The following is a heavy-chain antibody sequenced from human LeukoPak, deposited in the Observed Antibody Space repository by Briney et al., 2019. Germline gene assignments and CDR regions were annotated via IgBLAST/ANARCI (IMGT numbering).Heavy chain of an antibody. CDR2: IISISIYK. D-gene: IGHD3-22*01. CDR1: GFTFSRYT. V-gene: IGHV3-21*01. Sequence: PGGSLRLSCAASGFTFSRYTMNWVRQAPGRGLEGVSSIISISIYKYHADSLKGRFTISRDNAKNSPYLQMNSLRAEDTAVYYCARDKYYYDSSGYYYNYWGQGTLVTVSS. CDR3: ARDKYYYDSSGYYYNY. J-gene: IGHJ4*02.